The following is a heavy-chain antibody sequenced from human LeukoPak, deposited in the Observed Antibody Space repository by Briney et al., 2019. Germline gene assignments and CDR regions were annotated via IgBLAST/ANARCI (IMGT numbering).Heavy chain of an antibody. V-gene: IGHV5-51*01. CDR3: ARAYGDYTGALY. CDR2: IYPGDSDT. J-gene: IGHJ4*02. D-gene: IGHD4-17*01. Sequence: GESLKISCKGSGYRFTNYWIGWVRQMPGKGLEWMGIIYPGDSDTRYSPSFQGHVTISADKSINTTYLHWRTLKTSDSAMYYCARAYGDYTGALYWGQGTLVTVSS. CDR1: GYRFTNYW.